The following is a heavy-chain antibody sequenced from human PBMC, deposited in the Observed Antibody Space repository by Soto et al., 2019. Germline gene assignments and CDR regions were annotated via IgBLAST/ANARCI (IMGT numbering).Heavy chain of an antibody. CDR2: IYYTGSA. J-gene: IGHJ4*02. CDR1: GDAISSGSYY. V-gene: IGHV4-61*01. CDR3: ASLDSSGQLEY. Sequence: QVQLQESGPGLVKPAETLSLTCTVSGDAISSGSYYWIWIRQPPGKGLEWIGFIYYTGSANYNASLRSRVTISVDTSKNRFSLRLNSVTAADTAKYFCASLDSSGQLEYWGQGSLVIVST. D-gene: IGHD3-22*01.